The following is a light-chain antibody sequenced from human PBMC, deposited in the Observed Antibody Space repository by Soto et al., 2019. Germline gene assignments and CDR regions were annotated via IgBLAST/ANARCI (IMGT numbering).Light chain of an antibody. V-gene: IGKV2-28*01. CDR3: MQALQTPPF. Sequence: DIVMTQSQLSLPVTPGERASISCRSSQTLLHSNGYNYLDWYLQKPGQSPQLLIYLGSNRASGVPDRFSGSGSGTDFTLKISRVEAEDVGVYYCMQALQTPPFFGGGTKVEIK. J-gene: IGKJ4*01. CDR2: LGS. CDR1: QTLLHSNGYNY.